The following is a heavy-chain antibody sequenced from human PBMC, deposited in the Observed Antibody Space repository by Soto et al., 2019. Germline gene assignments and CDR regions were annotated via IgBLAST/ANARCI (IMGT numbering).Heavy chain of an antibody. Sequence: TSETLSLTCTVSRGSINNYYWTLIRQPPGKGLEWIGYVSYSGRTNYNPSLKSRVNMFVDKSKNQFSLNLTSVTAADTAVYYCARLPYTVVTAIDVWRQGTMVTVSS. J-gene: IGHJ3*01. V-gene: IGHV4-59*03. CDR1: RGSINNYY. CDR2: VSYSGRT. CDR3: ARLPYTVVTAIDV. D-gene: IGHD4-17*01.